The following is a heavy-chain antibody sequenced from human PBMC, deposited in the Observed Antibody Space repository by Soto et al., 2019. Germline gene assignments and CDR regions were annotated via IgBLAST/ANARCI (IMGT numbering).Heavy chain of an antibody. CDR3: ARHVDYYHYYMDV. Sequence: SETLSLTCTVSGGSISSSNYYWGWIRQPPGKGLEWIGSIYYRGSTYYNPSLKSRVTISVDTSKNQFSLKLSSVTAADTAVYFCARHVDYYHYYMDVWGKGTTVTVSS. CDR1: GGSISSSNYY. CDR2: IYYRGST. J-gene: IGHJ6*03. V-gene: IGHV4-39*01. D-gene: IGHD2-21*01.